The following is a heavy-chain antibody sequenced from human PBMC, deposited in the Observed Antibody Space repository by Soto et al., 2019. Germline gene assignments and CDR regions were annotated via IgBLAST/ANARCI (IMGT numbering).Heavy chain of an antibody. CDR2: IYWDDDE. V-gene: IGHV2-5*02. Sequence: QITLKESGPTLVKPTQTLTLTCTFSGFSLTTRGVGVGWIRQPPGKALERLALIYWDDDEGYSTSLKCRLTITKDTSKNQMLLTMTNRDPVDTATYYCAHRPAGYSYHFDYWGQGTRVTVSS. CDR1: GFSLTTRGVG. CDR3: AHRPAGYSYHFDY. D-gene: IGHD5-18*01. J-gene: IGHJ4*02.